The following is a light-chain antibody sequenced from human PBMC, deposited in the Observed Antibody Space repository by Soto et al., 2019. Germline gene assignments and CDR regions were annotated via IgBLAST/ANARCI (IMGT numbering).Light chain of an antibody. J-gene: IGLJ1*01. V-gene: IGLV2-8*01. CDR2: EVS. CDR1: SSDVGGYNY. Sequence: QSVLTQPPSASGSPGQSVTISCAGTSSDVGGYNYVSWYQQYPGKVPKLMIYEVSERPSGVPDRFSGSKSGNTAFLTVSGLQAEDEADYYCLSYADTAYVFGTGTKVHRP. CDR3: LSYADTAYV.